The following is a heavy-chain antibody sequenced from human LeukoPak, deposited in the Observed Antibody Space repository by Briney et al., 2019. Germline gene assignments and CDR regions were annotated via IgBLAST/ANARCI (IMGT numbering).Heavy chain of an antibody. CDR2: INPNSGGT. V-gene: IGHV1-2*02. CDR1: GYTFTGYY. J-gene: IGHJ4*02. CDR3: AGGTIFGVVSPDY. D-gene: IGHD3-3*01. Sequence: ASVKVSCKASGYTFTGYYMHWVRQAPGQGLEWMGWINPNSGGTNYAQKFQGRVTMTRDTSISTAYMELSRLRPDDTAVYYCAGGTIFGVVSPDYWGQGTLVTVSS.